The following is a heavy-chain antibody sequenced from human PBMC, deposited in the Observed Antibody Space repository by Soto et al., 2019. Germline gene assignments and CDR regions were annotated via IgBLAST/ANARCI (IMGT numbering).Heavy chain of an antibody. CDR2: MYYSGIT. V-gene: IGHV4-59*01. J-gene: IGHJ5*02. Sequence: QVQLQVSGPGLVKPSETLSLTCSVSGGSISDYYWSWIRQPPGKGLEWIGYMYYSGITNYNPSLKSRGIIAVDTSKNQFSLKLSSVTAADTAVYYCARDHGSPNMYARIRSGWFDPWGQGMLVTVSS. CDR3: ARDHGSPNMYARIRSGWFDP. CDR1: GGSISDYY. D-gene: IGHD2-8*01.